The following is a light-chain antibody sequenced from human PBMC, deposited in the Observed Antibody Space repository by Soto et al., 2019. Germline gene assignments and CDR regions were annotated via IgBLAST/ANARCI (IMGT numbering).Light chain of an antibody. Sequence: QSVLTQPPSVSGAPGQRVTFSCTGSSSNIGAGYDVHWYQQLPGTAPKLLIYGNSNRPSGVPDRFSGSKSGTSASLAITGLQAEDEADYYCQSYDSSLSGSEVFGGGTKLTVL. CDR3: QSYDSSLSGSEV. CDR1: SSNIGAGYD. CDR2: GNS. V-gene: IGLV1-40*01. J-gene: IGLJ2*01.